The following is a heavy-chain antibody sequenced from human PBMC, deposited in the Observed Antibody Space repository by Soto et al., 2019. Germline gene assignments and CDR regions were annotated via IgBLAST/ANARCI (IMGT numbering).Heavy chain of an antibody. CDR2: ISAYNGHT. Sequence: QVQLVQSGAEVKKPGASVKVSCKASGYTFTTYGISWVRQAPGQGLEWMGWISAYNGHTNYAQKLQGKVTMTTVSPTSTAYTELRSMRSDDTAVYYCARESGTTYTPDYWGQGTLVTVAS. D-gene: IGHD1-7*01. J-gene: IGHJ4*02. V-gene: IGHV1-18*04. CDR3: ARESGTTYTPDY. CDR1: GYTFTTYG.